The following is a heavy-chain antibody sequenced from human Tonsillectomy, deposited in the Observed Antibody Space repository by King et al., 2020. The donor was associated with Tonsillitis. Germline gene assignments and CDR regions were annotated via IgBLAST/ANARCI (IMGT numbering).Heavy chain of an antibody. Sequence: VQLQESGPGLVKPSETLSLTCTVSGGSISSYYWSWIRQPPGKGLEWIGYIYYSGSTNYNPSLKSRVTISVDTSKNQFSLKLSSVTAADTAVYYCARHGYYYDSSGDSYFDYWGQGTLVTVSS. CDR3: ARHGYYYDSSGDSYFDY. V-gene: IGHV4-59*08. J-gene: IGHJ4*02. CDR1: GGSISSYY. CDR2: IYYSGST. D-gene: IGHD3-22*01.